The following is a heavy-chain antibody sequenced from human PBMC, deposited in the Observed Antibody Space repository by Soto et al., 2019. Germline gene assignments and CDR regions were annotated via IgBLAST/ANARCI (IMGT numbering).Heavy chain of an antibody. D-gene: IGHD6-19*01. CDR2: ISSNGRAM. V-gene: IGHV3-11*01. J-gene: IGHJ4*02. CDR3: AREVSGSYSTFDS. Sequence: QVQLVESGGDLVKPGGSLRLSCAASGFTFSDYYMSWIHQAPGKGLEWISYISSNGRAMSYADSVKGRFTISRDNAANSLYLQMNSLRVEDTAFYYCAREVSGSYSTFDSWGQGILVTVSS. CDR1: GFTFSDYY.